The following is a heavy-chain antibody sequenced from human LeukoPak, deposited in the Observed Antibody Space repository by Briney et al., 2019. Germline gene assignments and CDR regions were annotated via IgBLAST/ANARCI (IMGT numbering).Heavy chain of an antibody. CDR2: IYSGGST. CDR1: GFTVSSNY. D-gene: IGHD3-10*01. Sequence: PGGSLRLSCAASGFTVSSNYTSWVRQAPGKGLEWVSVIYSGGSTYFADSVKGRFTISRDNSKNTLYLQMNSLRAEDTAVYYCAREVRGDLGYFDLWGRGTLVTVSS. J-gene: IGHJ2*01. CDR3: AREVRGDLGYFDL. V-gene: IGHV3-53*01.